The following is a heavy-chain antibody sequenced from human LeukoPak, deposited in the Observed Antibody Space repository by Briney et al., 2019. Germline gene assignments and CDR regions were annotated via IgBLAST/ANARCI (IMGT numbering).Heavy chain of an antibody. CDR3: AKDYYYGSGSDYYYYYGMDV. CDR2: ISGSGGST. V-gene: IGHV3-23*01. Sequence: GGSLRLSCAASGFTFSSYAMSWVRQAPGKGLEWVSAISGSGGSTYYADSVRGRFTISRDNSKNTLYLQMNSLRAEDTAVYYCAKDYYYGSGSDYYYYYGMDVWGQGTTVTVSS. CDR1: GFTFSSYA. J-gene: IGHJ6*02. D-gene: IGHD3-10*01.